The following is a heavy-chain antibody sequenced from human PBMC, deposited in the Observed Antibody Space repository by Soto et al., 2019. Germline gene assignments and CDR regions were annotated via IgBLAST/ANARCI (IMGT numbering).Heavy chain of an antibody. D-gene: IGHD3-16*01. CDR1: GGSLTTYG. CDR2: IIPVFGTA. CDR3: ARGDATKLGFTSYDGMDV. V-gene: IGHV1-69*12. J-gene: IGHJ6*02. Sequence: QVQLVQSGAEVKKPGSSVKVSCKASGGSLTTYGVSWVRQAPGQGLEWMGGIIPVFGTANYAQKFQGRVTIAADESKSSVFMAVRSLRSEDTAVYYCARGDATKLGFTSYDGMDVWGQGTTVTVYS.